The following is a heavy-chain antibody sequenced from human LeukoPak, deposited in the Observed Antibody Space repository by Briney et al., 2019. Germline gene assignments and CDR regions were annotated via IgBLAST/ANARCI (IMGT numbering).Heavy chain of an antibody. J-gene: IGHJ4*02. CDR3: ASGQTYLDY. CDR2: IDHRGYT. Sequence: SETLSLTCAVYGGSFSAHYWSCLRQPPEKGLEWIGEIDHRGYTSYSPSLKSRVTISVDTSNNQFSLGMTSVTAADTAVYYCASGQTYLDYWGQGTLVTVSS. V-gene: IGHV4-34*01. CDR1: GGSFSAHY.